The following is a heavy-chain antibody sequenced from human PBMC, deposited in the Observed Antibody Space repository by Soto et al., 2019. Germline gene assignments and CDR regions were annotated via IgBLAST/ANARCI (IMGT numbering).Heavy chain of an antibody. Sequence: PSETRSRTWAVYGGSFSCYYWSWIRQPPGKGLEWIGEINHSGSTNYNPSLKSRVTISVDTSKNQFSLKLSSVTAADTAVYYCARVVRDSSGYQTDYWGQGTLVTVSS. CDR1: GGSFSCYY. CDR2: INHSGST. V-gene: IGHV4-34*01. D-gene: IGHD3-22*01. CDR3: ARVVRDSSGYQTDY. J-gene: IGHJ4*02.